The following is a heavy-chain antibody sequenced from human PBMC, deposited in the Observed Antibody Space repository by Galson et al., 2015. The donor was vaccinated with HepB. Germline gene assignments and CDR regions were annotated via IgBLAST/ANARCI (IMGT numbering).Heavy chain of an antibody. CDR1: GDSVSSNSAA. V-gene: IGHV6-1*01. D-gene: IGHD4-17*01. Sequence: CAISGDSVSSNSAAWNWIRQSPSRGLEWLGRTYYRSKWYNDYAVSVKSRITINPDTSKNQFSLQLNSVTPEDTAVYYCARALAYYGDYGNDIWGQGTMVTVSS. CDR3: ARALAYYGDYGNDI. J-gene: IGHJ3*02. CDR2: TYYRSKWYN.